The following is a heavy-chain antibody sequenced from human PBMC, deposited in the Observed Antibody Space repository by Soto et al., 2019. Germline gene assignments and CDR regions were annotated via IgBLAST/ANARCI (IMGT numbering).Heavy chain of an antibody. CDR1: GFTFSSYS. CDR3: ARLEGWSWFGELLDYYYYGMDV. Sequence: PGGSLRLSCAASGFTFSSYSMNWVRQAPGKGLEWVSYISSSSRTIYYADSVKGRFTISRDNAKNSLYLQMNSLRAEDTALYYCARLEGWSWFGELLDYYYYGMDVWGQGTTVTVSS. CDR2: ISSSSRTI. J-gene: IGHJ6*02. V-gene: IGHV3-48*01. D-gene: IGHD3-10*01.